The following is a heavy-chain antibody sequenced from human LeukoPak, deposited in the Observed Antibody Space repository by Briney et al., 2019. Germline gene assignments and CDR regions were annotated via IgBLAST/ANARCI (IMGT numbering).Heavy chain of an antibody. V-gene: IGHV3-21*01. CDR2: ISSSSSYI. J-gene: IGHJ4*02. CDR1: GFTFSSYS. Sequence: GGSLRLSCAASGFTFSSYSMNWVRQAPGKGLEWVSSISSSSSYIYYADSVEGRFTISRDSAKNSLYLQMNSLRAEDTAVYYCARAPAYCSSTSCPLDYWGQGTLVTVSS. CDR3: ARAPAYCSSTSCPLDY. D-gene: IGHD2-2*01.